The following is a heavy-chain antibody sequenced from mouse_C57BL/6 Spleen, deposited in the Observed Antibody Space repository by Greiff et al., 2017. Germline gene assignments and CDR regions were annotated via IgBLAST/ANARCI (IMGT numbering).Heavy chain of an antibody. Sequence: EVMLVESGEGLVKPGGSLTLSCAASGFTFSSYAMSWVRQTPEKRLEWVAYISSGGDYIYYADTVKGRFTISRDNARNTLYLQMSSLKSEDTAMYYCTRHDSNYGNYFDYWGQGTTLTVSS. CDR1: GFTFSSYA. CDR2: ISSGGDYI. D-gene: IGHD2-5*01. V-gene: IGHV5-9-1*02. J-gene: IGHJ2*01. CDR3: TRHDSNYGNYFDY.